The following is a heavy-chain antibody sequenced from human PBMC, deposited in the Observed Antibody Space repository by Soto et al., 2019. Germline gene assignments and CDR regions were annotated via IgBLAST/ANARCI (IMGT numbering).Heavy chain of an antibody. D-gene: IGHD3-22*01. CDR1: GFSLSNARMG. J-gene: IGHJ6*02. CDR2: IFSNDEK. CDR3: ARGHSQYYYDSSGYYRLRYYYYGMDV. Sequence: SGPTLVNPTETLTLTCTVSGFSLSNARMGVSWIRQPPGKALEWLAHIFSNDEKSYSTSLKSRLTISKDTSKSQVVLTMTNMDPVDTATYYCARGHSQYYYDSSGYYRLRYYYYGMDVWGQGTTVTVSS. V-gene: IGHV2-26*01.